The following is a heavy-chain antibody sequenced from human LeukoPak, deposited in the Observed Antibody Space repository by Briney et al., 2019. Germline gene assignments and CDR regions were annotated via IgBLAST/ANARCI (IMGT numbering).Heavy chain of an antibody. V-gene: IGHV3-30-3*01. D-gene: IGHD3-22*01. Sequence: GGSLRLSCAASGFTFSSYAMHWVRQAPSKGLEWVAVISYDGSNKYYADSVKGRFTISRDNSKNTLYLQMNSLRAEDTAVYYCATDGWVSYYYDSSGYYSDYWGQGTLVTVSS. CDR1: GFTFSSYA. CDR3: ATDGWVSYYYDSSGYYSDY. CDR2: ISYDGSNK. J-gene: IGHJ4*02.